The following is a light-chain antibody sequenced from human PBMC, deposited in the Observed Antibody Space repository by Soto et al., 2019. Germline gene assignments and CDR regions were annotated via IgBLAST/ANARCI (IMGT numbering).Light chain of an antibody. CDR1: QSVLYSSNNKNY. V-gene: IGKV4-1*01. Sequence: DIVMTQSPDSLAVSLGERASINCKSSQSVLYSSNNKNYLAWYQQKPGQPPKLLIYWASVRGSGVPDRFRGSESGTDFTLTISSLQAEDVAVYYCQQYYSTPITFGQGTRLEIK. J-gene: IGKJ5*01. CDR3: QQYYSTPIT. CDR2: WAS.